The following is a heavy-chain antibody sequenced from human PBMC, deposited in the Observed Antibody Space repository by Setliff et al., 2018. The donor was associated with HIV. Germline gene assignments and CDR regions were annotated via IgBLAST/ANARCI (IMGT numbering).Heavy chain of an antibody. Sequence: SETLSLTCTVSGGSISSYYWTWIRQPPGKGLEWIGSISNSGSNYYSPSLKSRVTISADTSKNQFSLKVNSVTAADTAVYFGARLAIYGSDWGQGTTVTVSS. V-gene: IGHV4-59*05. J-gene: IGHJ6*02. D-gene: IGHD3-10*01. CDR3: ARLAIYGSD. CDR1: GGSISSYY. CDR2: ISNSGSN.